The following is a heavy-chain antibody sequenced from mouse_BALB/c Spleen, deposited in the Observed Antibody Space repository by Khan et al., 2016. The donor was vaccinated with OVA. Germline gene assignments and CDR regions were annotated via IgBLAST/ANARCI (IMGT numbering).Heavy chain of an antibody. Sequence: QVRLQQSGAELAKPGASVKMSCKASGYTFSNYWIHWVKQRPGQGLEWIGYINPSSGHTYYNQTFNDKAILTTDKSSSTAYMQLSSLTSEDSAVYYCARDRIDYWGQGTTLTVSS. CDR1: GYTFSNYW. CDR3: ARDRIDY. J-gene: IGHJ2*01. V-gene: IGHV1-7*01. CDR2: INPSSGHT.